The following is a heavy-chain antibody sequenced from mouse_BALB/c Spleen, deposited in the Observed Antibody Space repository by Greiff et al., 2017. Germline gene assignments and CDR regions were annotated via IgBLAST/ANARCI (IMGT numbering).Heavy chain of an antibody. D-gene: IGHD2-3*01. CDR3: ASEKGYDGYRYAMDY. J-gene: IGHJ4*01. V-gene: IGHV5-6-5*01. CDR2: ISCGGST. CDR1: GFTFSSYA. Sequence: EVQLVESGGGLVTPGGSLKLSCAASGFTFSSYAMSWVRQTPEKRLEWVASISCGGSTYYPDSVKGRFTISRDNARNILYLQMSSLRSEDTAMYYCASEKGYDGYRYAMDYWGQGTSVTVSA.